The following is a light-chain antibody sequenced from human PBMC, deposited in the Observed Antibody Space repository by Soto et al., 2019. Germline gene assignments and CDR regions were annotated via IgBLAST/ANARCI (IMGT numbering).Light chain of an antibody. Sequence: LTQPRSVSGSPGQSVTISCTGTSSDVGGYNFVSWYQQHAGKAPKLMIYDVSKRPSGVPDRFSGSKSGDTASLTISGLQAEDEADYYCCSYAGSYTFIVFGGGTK. CDR2: DVS. J-gene: IGLJ3*02. CDR1: SSDVGGYNF. CDR3: CSYAGSYTFIV. V-gene: IGLV2-11*01.